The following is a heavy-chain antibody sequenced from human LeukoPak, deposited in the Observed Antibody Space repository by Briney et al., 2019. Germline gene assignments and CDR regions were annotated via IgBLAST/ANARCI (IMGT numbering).Heavy chain of an antibody. D-gene: IGHD5-12*01. CDR2: IYTSGST. V-gene: IGHV4-4*07. CDR1: GGSISSYY. Sequence: SETLSLTCTVSGGSISSYYWSWIRQPAGKGLEWIGRIYTSGSTNYNPSLKSRVTMSIDTSKNQFSLKLSSVTAADTAVYYCARGEAVDSGYDYSYYYMDVWGKGTTVTVSS. J-gene: IGHJ6*03. CDR3: ARGEAVDSGYDYSYYYMDV.